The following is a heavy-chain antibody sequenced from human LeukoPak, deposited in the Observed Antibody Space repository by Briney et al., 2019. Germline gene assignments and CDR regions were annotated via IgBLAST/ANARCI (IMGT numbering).Heavy chain of an antibody. CDR1: GGSITGYY. CDR3: TRLTGEQLATVNNRYHYIAV. V-gene: IGHV4-59*08. D-gene: IGHD6-6*01. J-gene: IGHJ6*03. Sequence: NPSETLSLTCTVSGGSITGYYWSWIRQPPGKGLEWIGYIYYSGSTNYDPSLKSRVTMSVDTPKNQFSLKLSSVTAADTDVYYCTRLTGEQLATVNNRYHYIAVWGKGTAVTVSS. CDR2: IYYSGST.